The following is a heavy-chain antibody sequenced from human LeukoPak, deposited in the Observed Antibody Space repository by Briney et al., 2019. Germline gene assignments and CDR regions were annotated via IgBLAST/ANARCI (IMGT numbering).Heavy chain of an antibody. CDR1: GFTFSNYA. V-gene: IGHV3-74*01. Sequence: GGSLRLSCAASGFTFSNYAMNWVRQAPGKGLVWVSRINTDGSSTSYADSVKGRFTISRDNAKNTLYLQMNSLRAEDTAVYYCAREPTYCSSISCYFDYWGQGTLVTVSS. CDR3: AREPTYCSSISCYFDY. D-gene: IGHD2-2*01. CDR2: INTDGSST. J-gene: IGHJ4*02.